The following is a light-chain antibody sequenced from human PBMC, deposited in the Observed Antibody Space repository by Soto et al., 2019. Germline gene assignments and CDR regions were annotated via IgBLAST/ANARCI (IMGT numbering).Light chain of an antibody. CDR1: SSDVGGYNY. CDR2: EVN. CDR3: SSYAGSSNV. J-gene: IGLJ1*01. V-gene: IGLV2-8*01. Sequence: QSALTQPPSASGSPGQSVAISYTGTSSDVGGYNYVSWYQQHPGKAPKLMIYEVNKRPSGVPDRFSGSKSGNTASLTVSGLQAEDEADYYCSSYAGSSNVFRTGTKVTVL.